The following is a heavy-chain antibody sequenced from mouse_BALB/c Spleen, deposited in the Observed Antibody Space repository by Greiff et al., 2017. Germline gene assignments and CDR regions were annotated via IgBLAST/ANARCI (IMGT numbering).Heavy chain of an antibody. CDR3: TRSPTGTAMEY. V-gene: IGHV1-69*02. CDR1: GYTFTSYW. CDR2: IYPSDSYT. Sequence: QVHVKQPGAELVRPGASVKLSCKASGYTFTSYWINWVKQRPGQGLEWIGNIYPSDSYTNYNQKFKDKATLTVDKSSSTAYMQLSSPTSEDSAVYYCTRSPTGTAMEYRGQGTSVTVSS. D-gene: IGHD4-1*02. J-gene: IGHJ4*01.